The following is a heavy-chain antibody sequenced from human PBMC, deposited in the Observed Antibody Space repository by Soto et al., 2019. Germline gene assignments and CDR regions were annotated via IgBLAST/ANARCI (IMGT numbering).Heavy chain of an antibody. CDR2: IYYSGST. Sequence: TSETLSLTCTVSGGSISSYYWSWIRQPPGKGLEWIGYIYYSGSTNYNPSLKSRVTISVDTSKNQFSLKLSSVTAADTAVYYCARDKVAWSAYYTGLYYYYYGMDVWGQGTTVTVSS. CDR3: ARDKVAWSAYYTGLYYYYYGMDV. CDR1: GGSISSYY. V-gene: IGHV4-59*01. J-gene: IGHJ6*02. D-gene: IGHD3-3*01.